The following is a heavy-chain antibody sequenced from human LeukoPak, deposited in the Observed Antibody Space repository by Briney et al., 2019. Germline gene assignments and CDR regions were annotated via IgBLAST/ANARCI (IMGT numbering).Heavy chain of an antibody. V-gene: IGHV4-39*01. D-gene: IGHD6-19*01. CDR3: ARHGAVAGTNWFDP. J-gene: IGHJ5*02. CDR2: IYYSGST. CDR1: GGSISSSSYY. Sequence: PSETLSLTCTVSGGSISSSSYYWGWIRQPPGKGLEWVGSIYYSGSTYYNPSLKSRVTISVDTSKNQFSLKLSSVTAADTAVYYCARHGAVAGTNWFDPWGQGTLVTVSS.